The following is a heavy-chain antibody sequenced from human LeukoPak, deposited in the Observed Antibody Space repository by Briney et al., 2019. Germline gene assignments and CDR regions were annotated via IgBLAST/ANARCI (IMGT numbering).Heavy chain of an antibody. CDR3: ARGPAVPRRYNYYGMDV. D-gene: IGHD2-2*01. Sequence: SETLSLTCTVSGGPIISSSSYWGWLRQPPGMGLEWIGSIYFRGSTFYNPSLKSRVTLSVDTSKNQFSVKLSSVTAADTAVYYCARGPAVPRRYNYYGMDVWGQGTTVTVSS. CDR1: GGPIISSSSY. V-gene: IGHV4-39*01. J-gene: IGHJ6*02. CDR2: IYFRGST.